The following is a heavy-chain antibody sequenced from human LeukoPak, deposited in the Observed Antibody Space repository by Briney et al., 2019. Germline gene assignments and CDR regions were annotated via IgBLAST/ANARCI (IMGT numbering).Heavy chain of an antibody. V-gene: IGHV3-7*01. Sequence: GGSQRLSCAASEFTFFTYSMSWVRQAPGKGLEWVANIKQDGSEKYYVDSVKGRFTISRDNAKNSLYLQMNSLRAEDTAVYYCAKIAAMFRGGYQFYYMEVWGKGTTVTISS. CDR3: AKIAAMFRGGYQFYYMEV. CDR1: EFTFFTYS. J-gene: IGHJ6*03. CDR2: IKQDGSEK. D-gene: IGHD3-10*01.